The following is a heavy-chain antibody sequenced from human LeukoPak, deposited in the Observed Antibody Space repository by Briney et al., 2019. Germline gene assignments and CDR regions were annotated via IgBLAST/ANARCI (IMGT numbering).Heavy chain of an antibody. J-gene: IGHJ3*02. Sequence: GGSLRLSCAASGFVFSKDWMSWVRQAPGKGLEWVGRIKSKTDGGTADYAAPVKGRFTITRDDSQYTLYLQMDSLKDEDTAVYYCASYNAYDAFNRWGQGTMVTVSS. D-gene: IGHD3-16*01. V-gene: IGHV3-15*01. CDR3: ASYNAYDAFNR. CDR1: GFVFSKDW. CDR2: IKSKTDGGTA.